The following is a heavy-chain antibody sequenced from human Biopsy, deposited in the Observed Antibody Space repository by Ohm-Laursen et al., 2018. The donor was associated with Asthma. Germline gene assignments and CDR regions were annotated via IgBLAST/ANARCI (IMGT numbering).Heavy chain of an antibody. Sequence: TLSLTCTVSGASIKTDDHYWSWLRQPPGKGLEWFGFTHYSGSTSYNPSLKGGVTISVDTSKNQHSLNLGSVTAADTAVYYCARHWSGNGWQDMYNYFDPWGRGTLVTVSS. V-gene: IGHV4-30-4*01. CDR1: GASIKTDDHY. CDR3: ARHWSGNGWQDMYNYFDP. CDR2: THYSGST. J-gene: IGHJ5*02. D-gene: IGHD6-19*01.